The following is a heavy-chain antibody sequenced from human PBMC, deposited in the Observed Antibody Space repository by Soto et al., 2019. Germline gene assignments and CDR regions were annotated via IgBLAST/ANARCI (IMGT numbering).Heavy chain of an antibody. Sequence: ASVKVSCKASGYTFTSYGISWVRQAPGQGLEWMGWISAYNGNTNYAQKLQGRVTMTTDTSTSTAYMELRSLRSDDTAVYYCGREGVEVDTAMVSYNWFDPWGQGILVTVSS. V-gene: IGHV1-18*01. CDR1: GYTFTSYG. D-gene: IGHD5-18*01. J-gene: IGHJ5*02. CDR3: GREGVEVDTAMVSYNWFDP. CDR2: ISAYNGNT.